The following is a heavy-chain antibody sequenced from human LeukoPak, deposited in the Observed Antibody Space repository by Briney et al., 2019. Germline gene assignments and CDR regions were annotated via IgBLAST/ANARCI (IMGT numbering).Heavy chain of an antibody. D-gene: IGHD5-18*01. Sequence: GGSLRLSCAASGFSLSGNAVSWVRQVPGKRPEWVAGIGPDDATFYPASVRGRFTISRDTSQNTMYLQMNSLRAEDTALYYCAKGILQLGQDACDIWGQGTMVTVPS. J-gene: IGHJ3*02. CDR1: GFSLSGNA. CDR3: AKGILQLGQDACDI. V-gene: IGHV3-23*01. CDR2: IGPDDAT.